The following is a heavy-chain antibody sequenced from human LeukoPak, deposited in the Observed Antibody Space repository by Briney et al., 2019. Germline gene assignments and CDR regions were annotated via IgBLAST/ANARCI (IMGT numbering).Heavy chain of an antibody. CDR3: AKADRRSDLPYYFDY. V-gene: IGHV3-23*01. CDR1: GFTFSTYG. Sequence: GGTLRLSCAASGFTFSTYGMSWVRQAPGKGLAGVSGISGSGDSTYYADSVRGRFTISRDNSKNNLFLQMNSLRAEDTAVYYCAKADRRSDLPYYFDYWGQGTLVTVSS. CDR2: ISGSGDST. J-gene: IGHJ4*02.